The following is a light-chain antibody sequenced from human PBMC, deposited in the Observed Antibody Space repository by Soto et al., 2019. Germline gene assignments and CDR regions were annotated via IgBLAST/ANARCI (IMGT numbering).Light chain of an antibody. Sequence: EIVMTQSPATLSASPGERATLSCRASQSVSSNLAWYQQKPGQPPRLLIYGASTRATGIPARFSGSGSGTEFTLTISSLQSEDFAVYYCQQYNNWPPRNTFGQGTKLEIK. CDR3: QQYNNWPPRNT. CDR1: QSVSSN. CDR2: GAS. J-gene: IGKJ2*01. V-gene: IGKV3-15*01.